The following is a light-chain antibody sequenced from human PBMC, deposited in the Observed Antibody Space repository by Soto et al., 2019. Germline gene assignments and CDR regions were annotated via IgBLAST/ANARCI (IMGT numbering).Light chain of an antibody. V-gene: IGLV3-21*02. CDR2: DDS. Sequence: SYELTQPHSVSVAPGQTARITCGGNNIGTRTVHWYQQKPGQAPVLVVHDDSDRPSGIPERFSGFNSGNTATLTITRVEAGDEADYFCQVWDSSSDHYVFGTGTKVTVL. J-gene: IGLJ1*01. CDR3: QVWDSSSDHYV. CDR1: NIGTRT.